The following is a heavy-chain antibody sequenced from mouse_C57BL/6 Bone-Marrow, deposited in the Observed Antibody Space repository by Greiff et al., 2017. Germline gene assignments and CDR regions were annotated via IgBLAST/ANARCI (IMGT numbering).Heavy chain of an antibody. J-gene: IGHJ1*03. Sequence: QVQLQQSGPGLVQPSQSLSITCTVSRFSLTSYGVHWVRQSPGKGLEWLGVIWSGGSTDYNAAFISRLSISKDNSKSQVFFKMNSLQADDTAIYYCARTPYLLLRSYWYFDVWGTGTTVTVSS. CDR1: RFSLTSYG. CDR2: IWSGGST. V-gene: IGHV2-2*01. D-gene: IGHD1-1*01. CDR3: ARTPYLLLRSYWYFDV.